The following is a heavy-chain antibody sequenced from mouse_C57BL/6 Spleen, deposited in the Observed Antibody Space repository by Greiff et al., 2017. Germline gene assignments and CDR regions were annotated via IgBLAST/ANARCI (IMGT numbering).Heavy chain of an antibody. D-gene: IGHD2-3*01. V-gene: IGHV1-26*01. CDR2: INPNNGGT. J-gene: IGHJ2*01. CDR3: ARVYDGYYGSYYFDY. CDR1: GYTFTDYY. Sequence: EVQLQQSGPELVKPGASVKISCKASGYTFTDYYMNWVKQSHGKSLEWIGDINPNNGGTSYNQKFKGKATLTVDKSSSTAYMELRSLTSEDSAVXYCARVYDGYYGSYYFDYWGQGTTRTVSS.